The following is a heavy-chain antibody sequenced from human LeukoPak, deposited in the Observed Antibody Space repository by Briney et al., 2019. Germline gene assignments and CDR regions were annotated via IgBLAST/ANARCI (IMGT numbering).Heavy chain of an antibody. D-gene: IGHD2-2*01. CDR3: ARDGEGFVVVPAASDY. V-gene: IGHV3-33*01. CDR1: GFTFSSYG. CDR2: IWYDGSNK. Sequence: GGSLRLSCAASGFTFSSYGMHWVRQAPGKGLEWVAVIWYDGSNKYYADSVKGRFTISRDNSKNTLYLQMNSLRAEDTAVYYCARDGEGFVVVPAASDYWGQGTLVTVSS. J-gene: IGHJ4*02.